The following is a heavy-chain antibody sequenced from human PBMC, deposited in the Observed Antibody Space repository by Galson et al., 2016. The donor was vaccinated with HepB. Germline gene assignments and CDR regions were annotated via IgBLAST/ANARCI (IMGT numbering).Heavy chain of an antibody. V-gene: IGHV3-23*01. Sequence: SLRLSCAASGFTFRDYALSWARRAPGKGLEWVSHIDGQTPTTYYADSVRGRFSIYRDTSRDTLYLQMDSLTAEDSAIYYCTTWLSHHVDYWGQGTRVTVSS. D-gene: IGHD6-19*01. J-gene: IGHJ4*02. CDR1: GFTFRDYA. CDR2: IDGQTPTT. CDR3: TTWLSHHVDY.